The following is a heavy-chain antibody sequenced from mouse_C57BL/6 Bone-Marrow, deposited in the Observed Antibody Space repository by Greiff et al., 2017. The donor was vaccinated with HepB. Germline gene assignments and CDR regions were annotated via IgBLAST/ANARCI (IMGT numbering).Heavy chain of an antibody. D-gene: IGHD2-4*01. CDR1: GFTFSDYY. CDR3: ARGLRHYFDY. Sequence: DVHLVESEGGLVQPGSSMKLSCTASGFTFSDYYMAWVRQVPEKGLEWVANINYDGSSTYYLDSLKSRFIISRDNAKNILYLQMSSLKSEDTATYYCARGLRHYFDYWGQGTTLTVSS. J-gene: IGHJ2*01. CDR2: INYDGSST. V-gene: IGHV5-16*01.